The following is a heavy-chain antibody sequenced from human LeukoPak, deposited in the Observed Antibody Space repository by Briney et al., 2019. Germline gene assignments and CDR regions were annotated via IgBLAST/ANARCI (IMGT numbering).Heavy chain of an antibody. J-gene: IGHJ4*02. CDR3: ARGIATGGSDY. CDR2: IYHSGST. V-gene: IGHV4-38-2*02. CDR1: GYSISSDYY. Sequence: PSETLSLTCTVSGYSISSDYYWGWIRQPPGKGLEWIGSIYHSGSTYYNPSLKSRVTISVDTSKNQFSLKLTSVIAADTAVYYCARGIATGGSDYWGQGTLVTVSS. D-gene: IGHD6-13*01.